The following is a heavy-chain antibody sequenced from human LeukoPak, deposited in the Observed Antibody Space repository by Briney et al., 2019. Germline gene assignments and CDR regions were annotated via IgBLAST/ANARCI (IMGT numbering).Heavy chain of an antibody. CDR1: GFTSSSYA. V-gene: IGHV3-23*01. Sequence: GGSLRLSCASSGFTSSSYAMSWVRQAPGKGLEWVSAISGSGGSTYYADSVKGRFTISRDNSKNTLYLQMNSLRAEDTAVYYCARGGIVGATFDYWGQGTLVTVSS. CDR2: ISGSGGST. J-gene: IGHJ4*02. CDR3: ARGGIVGATFDY. D-gene: IGHD1-26*01.